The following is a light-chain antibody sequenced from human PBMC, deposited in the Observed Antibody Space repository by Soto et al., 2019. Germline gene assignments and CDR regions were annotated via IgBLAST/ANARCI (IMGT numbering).Light chain of an antibody. CDR3: LQQTSDPWT. CDR1: LGIRHD. CDR2: AAS. V-gene: IGKV1-17*01. Sequence: DIQMTQSPSSLSASVGDRVTITCRASLGIRHDLGWYQQKPGKPPKRLIYAASSLQSGVPPRFSGSGSGTEFPLTISSLQPEDFAAYYFLQQTSDPWTFGQGTKVEIK. J-gene: IGKJ1*01.